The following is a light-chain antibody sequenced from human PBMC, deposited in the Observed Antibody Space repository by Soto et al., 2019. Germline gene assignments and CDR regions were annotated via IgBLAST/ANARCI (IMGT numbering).Light chain of an antibody. CDR1: SSNIGSNY. Sequence: QSVLTQPPSASGTPGQRVTISCSGSSSNIGSNYVYWYQQLPGTAPKLLIYSNNQRPSGVPDRFSGSKSGTSASLAISGLRSEDEADYYCAAWDDSLSGVFGGGTKDTVL. CDR2: SNN. J-gene: IGLJ2*01. V-gene: IGLV1-47*02. CDR3: AAWDDSLSGV.